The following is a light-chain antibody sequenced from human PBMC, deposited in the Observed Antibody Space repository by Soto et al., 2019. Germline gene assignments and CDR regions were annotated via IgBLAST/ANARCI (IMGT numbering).Light chain of an antibody. V-gene: IGLV2-14*01. CDR1: YSDIGAYNY. CDR2: EVS. Sequence: QSALTQPPSASGSPGQSVTIPCTGTYSDIGAYNYVSWYQQHPGKAPKLMIYEVSNRPSGVSNRFSGSKSGNTASLTISGLQAEDEADYYCSSYTSSSTLVFGGGTKLTVL. J-gene: IGLJ2*01. CDR3: SSYTSSSTLV.